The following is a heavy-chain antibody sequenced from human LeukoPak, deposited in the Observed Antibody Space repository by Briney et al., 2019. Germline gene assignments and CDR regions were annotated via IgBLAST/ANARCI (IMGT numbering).Heavy chain of an antibody. CDR3: ARHYYDTSGYSNSLFDY. V-gene: IGHV4-34*01. CDR1: GGSFSGYY. D-gene: IGHD3-22*01. Sequence: SETLSLTCAVYGGSFSGYYWSWIRQPPGKGLEWIGEINHSGSTNYNPSLKSRVTISVDTSKNQFSLKLSSVTAADTAVYYCARHYYDTSGYSNSLFDYWGQGTPGTVSS. CDR2: INHSGST. J-gene: IGHJ4*02.